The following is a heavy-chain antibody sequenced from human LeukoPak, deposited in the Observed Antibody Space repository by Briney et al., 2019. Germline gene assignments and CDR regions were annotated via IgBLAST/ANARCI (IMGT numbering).Heavy chain of an antibody. CDR2: ISDDGSNK. V-gene: IGHV3-30*14. D-gene: IGHD2-8*01. CDR1: GFTFSNFA. CDR3: ARDDVRMGFDH. Sequence: PGRPLRLSCAASGFTFSNFAMHWVRQTPGKGLAWVALISDDGSNKYYADSVKGRFTVSRDNSKNTLFLQMNSLRTEDTAVFYCARDDVRMGFDHWGQGTLVTVSS. J-gene: IGHJ4*02.